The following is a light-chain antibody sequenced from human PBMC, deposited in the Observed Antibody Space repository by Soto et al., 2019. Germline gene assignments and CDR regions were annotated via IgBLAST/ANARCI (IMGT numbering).Light chain of an antibody. V-gene: IGKV1-5*01. Sequence: DIQMTQSPSTLSASIGDRVTITCRASQTINNWLAWYQQKPGKAPNLLIYHASNLETGVPSRFSGSAVGTEFTLTISSLQPDDFATYYCQHYNSYPRTFGQGTKVEIK. J-gene: IGKJ1*01. CDR3: QHYNSYPRT. CDR1: QTINNW. CDR2: HAS.